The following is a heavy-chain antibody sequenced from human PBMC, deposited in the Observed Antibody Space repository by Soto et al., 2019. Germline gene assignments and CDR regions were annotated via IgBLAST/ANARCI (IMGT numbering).Heavy chain of an antibody. CDR3: ARGLVGAAPSWIDP. CDR1: GGSISSYY. D-gene: IGHD1-26*01. J-gene: IGHJ5*02. Sequence: SETLSLTCTVSGGSISSYYWSWIRQPPGKGLEWIGYIYYSGSTNYNPSLKSRVTISVDTSKNQFSLKLSSVTAADTAVYYCARGLVGAAPSWIDPWGQGTLVSVSS. V-gene: IGHV4-59*01. CDR2: IYYSGST.